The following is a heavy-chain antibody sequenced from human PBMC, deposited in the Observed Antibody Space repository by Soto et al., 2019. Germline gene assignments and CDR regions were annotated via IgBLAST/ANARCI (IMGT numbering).Heavy chain of an antibody. D-gene: IGHD6-6*01. Sequence: GESLKISCKWSVYSFTIYCIGWVRQMPGKGLEWMGIIYPGNSDTRYSPSFQGHVTISADKSISTAYLQWSSLKASDTAMYYCARRPSIDLRIFDYWGQRNLVTVSS. CDR3: ARRPSIDLRIFDY. V-gene: IGHV5-51*01. CDR1: VYSFTIYC. J-gene: IGHJ4*02. CDR2: IYPGNSDT.